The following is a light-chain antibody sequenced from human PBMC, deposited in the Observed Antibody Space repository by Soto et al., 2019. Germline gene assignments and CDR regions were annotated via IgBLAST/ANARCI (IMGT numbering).Light chain of an antibody. CDR3: CSFAGGATFV. CDR1: SNDVGGYDL. J-gene: IGLJ2*01. V-gene: IGLV2-23*02. Sequence: QSALTQPASVSGSPGQSITISCTGTSNDVGGYDLVSWYQHHPGKAPKLMIYEATKRPSGVSDRFSGSKSGNTASLTISAHQAEDEADYSCCSFAGGATFVFGGGTKLTVL. CDR2: EAT.